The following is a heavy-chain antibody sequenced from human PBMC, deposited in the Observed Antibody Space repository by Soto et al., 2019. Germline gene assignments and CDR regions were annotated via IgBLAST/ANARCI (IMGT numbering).Heavy chain of an antibody. CDR2: INPSGGST. CDR3: ARDKPPDIVATIKGGAFDI. V-gene: IGHV1-46*01. D-gene: IGHD5-12*01. Sequence: ASVKVSCKASGYTFTSYYMHWVRQAPGQGLEWMGIINPSGGSTSYAQKFQGRVTMTRETSTSTVYMELSSLRSEDTAVYYCARDKPPDIVATIKGGAFDIWGQGTMVTVSS. CDR1: GYTFTSYY. J-gene: IGHJ3*02.